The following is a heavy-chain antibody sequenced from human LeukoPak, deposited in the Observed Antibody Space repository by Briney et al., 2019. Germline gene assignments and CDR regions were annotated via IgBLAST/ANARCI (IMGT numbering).Heavy chain of an antibody. J-gene: IGHJ3*02. CDR1: GGSTSSTSYY. CDR3: ARHDKNGGNLDAFDI. Sequence: SETLSLTCTVSGGSTSSTSYYWGWIRQPPGKGLEWIATIYYSGSTYYNPSLKSRVTISLDTSKNQFSLRMTSVTAADTAVYYCARHDKNGGNLDAFDIWGQGTMVTVSS. CDR2: IYYSGST. D-gene: IGHD4-23*01. V-gene: IGHV4-39*01.